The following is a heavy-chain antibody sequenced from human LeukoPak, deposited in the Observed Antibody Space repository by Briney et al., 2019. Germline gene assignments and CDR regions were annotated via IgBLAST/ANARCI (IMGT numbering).Heavy chain of an antibody. J-gene: IGHJ4*02. CDR2: ISWNSGSI. D-gene: IGHD6-19*01. CDR1: GFTFDDYA. CDR3: AKDIGSGELLGFDY. V-gene: IGHV3-9*03. Sequence: PGGSLRLSCAASGFTFDDYAMHWVRQAPGKGLEWVSGISWNSGSIGYADSVKGRFTISRDNAKNSLYLQMNSLRAEDMALYYCAKDIGSGELLGFDYWGQGTLVTVSS.